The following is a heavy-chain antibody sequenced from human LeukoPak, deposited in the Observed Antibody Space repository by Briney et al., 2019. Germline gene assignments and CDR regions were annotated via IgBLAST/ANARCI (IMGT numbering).Heavy chain of an antibody. V-gene: IGHV3-9*01. CDR3: ARVGYDYGDYGLDY. CDR2: ISWNSGSI. D-gene: IGHD4-17*01. J-gene: IGHJ4*02. CDR1: GFTFDDYA. Sequence: GGSLRLSCAASGFTFDDYAMHWVRQAPGKGLEWVSGISWNSGSIGYADSVKGRFTISRDNAKNSLYLQMNSLRAEDTALYYCARVGYDYGDYGLDYWGQGTLVTVSS.